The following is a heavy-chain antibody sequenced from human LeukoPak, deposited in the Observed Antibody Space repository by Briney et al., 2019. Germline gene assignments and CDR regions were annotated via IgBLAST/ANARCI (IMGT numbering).Heavy chain of an antibody. J-gene: IGHJ4*02. CDR3: ARDSTDGVIPRDVNPPFDY. D-gene: IGHD3-16*02. CDR1: GFTFSNSA. CDR2: LLFDESNK. Sequence: GRSLSLSCAASGFTFSNSAIHWVRQAPGKWLGWVAVLLFDESNKFYADSAKGRFTISRDNSKNTLYLQMNSLRAEDTAIYYCARDSTDGVIPRDVNPPFDYWGQGTLVTVSS. V-gene: IGHV3-30-3*01.